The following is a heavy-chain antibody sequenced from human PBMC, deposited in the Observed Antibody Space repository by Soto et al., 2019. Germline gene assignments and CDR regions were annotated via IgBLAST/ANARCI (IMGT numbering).Heavy chain of an antibody. D-gene: IGHD2-15*01. J-gene: IGHJ6*02. CDR3: ATVNCSGGSCYLRGNYYGMDV. CDR1: GGSISSSNW. V-gene: IGHV4-4*02. Sequence: PSETLSLTCAVSGGSISSSNWWSWVRQPPGKGLEWIGEIYHSGSTNYNPSLKSRVTISVDKSKNQFSLKLSSVTAADTAVYYCATVNCSGGSCYLRGNYYGMDVWGQGTTVTVSS. CDR2: IYHSGST.